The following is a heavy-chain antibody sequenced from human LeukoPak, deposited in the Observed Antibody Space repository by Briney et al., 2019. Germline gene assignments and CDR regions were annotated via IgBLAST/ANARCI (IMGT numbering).Heavy chain of an antibody. D-gene: IGHD2-21*01. CDR3: ARDSPNEGILWWSIDY. CDR1: GFTFSSYA. Sequence: GSLRLSCAASGFTFSSYAMSWVRQAPGKGLEWVSAISGSGGSTYYADSVKGRFTISRDNAKNSLYLQMNSLRAEDTAVYYCARDSPNEGILWWSIDYWGQGTLVTVSS. CDR2: ISGSGGST. V-gene: IGHV3-23*01. J-gene: IGHJ4*02.